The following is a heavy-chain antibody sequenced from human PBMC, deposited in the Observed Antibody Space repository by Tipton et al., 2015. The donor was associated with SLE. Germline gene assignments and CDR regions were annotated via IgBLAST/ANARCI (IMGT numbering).Heavy chain of an antibody. CDR1: LYSIGSGFY. CDR3: ARETEDTGWIHSRDYIYYYYYVDV. CDR2: MHHNGST. Sequence: TLSLTCTVSLYSIGSGFYWDWVRQAPGKGLEWVATMHHNGSTYYNPSLRSRVAVSMDMSKNQFSLRLISVTAADTAVYYCARETEDTGWIHSRDYIYYYYYVDVWGQGTTVTVSS. D-gene: IGHD6-19*01. V-gene: IGHV4-38-2*02. J-gene: IGHJ6*03.